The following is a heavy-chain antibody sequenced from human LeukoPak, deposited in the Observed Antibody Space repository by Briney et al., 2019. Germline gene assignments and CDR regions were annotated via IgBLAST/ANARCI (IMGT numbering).Heavy chain of an antibody. CDR2: ISYDGSNK. J-gene: IGHJ3*02. D-gene: IGHD6-19*01. CDR1: GFTFSSYA. Sequence: GGSLRLSCAASGFTFSSYAMHWVRQAPGKGLEWVAVISYDGSNKYYADSVKGRFTISRDNSKNTLYLQMNSLRAEDTAVYFCAKLFSCSSGGHAFDIWGQGTMVSVSS. CDR3: AKLFSCSSGGHAFDI. V-gene: IGHV3-30-3*02.